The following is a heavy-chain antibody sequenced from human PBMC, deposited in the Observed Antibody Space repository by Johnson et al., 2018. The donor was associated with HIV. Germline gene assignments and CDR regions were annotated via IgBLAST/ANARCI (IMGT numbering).Heavy chain of an antibody. CDR1: GFTFDDYA. V-gene: IGHV3-33*08. D-gene: IGHD6-6*01. CDR2: ISWNSNK. CDR3: ASYSSSDAFDI. J-gene: IGHJ3*02. Sequence: QVQLVESGGGVVQPGRSLRLSCAASGFTFDDYAMHWVRQAPGKGLEWVSGISWNSNKYQADSVKGRFTISRDNSKNTLYLQMNSLRAEDTAVYYCASYSSSDAFDIWGQGTMVTVSS.